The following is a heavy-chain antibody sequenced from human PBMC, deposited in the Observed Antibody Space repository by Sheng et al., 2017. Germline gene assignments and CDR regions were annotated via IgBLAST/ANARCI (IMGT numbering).Heavy chain of an antibody. J-gene: IGHJ6*04. Sequence: QVQLQESGPGLVKPSETLSLTCAVSGYSISSGYYWGWIRQPPGRGWSGLGVSIIVGAPYYNPSLKSRVTISVDTSKNQFSLKLSSVTAADTAVYYCARGQEVYDFWSGYRGYYYYYGMDVWA. D-gene: IGHD3-3*01. CDR2: SIIVGAP. CDR3: ARGQEVYDFWSGYRGYYYYYGMDV. V-gene: IGHV4-38-2*01. CDR1: GYSISSGYY.